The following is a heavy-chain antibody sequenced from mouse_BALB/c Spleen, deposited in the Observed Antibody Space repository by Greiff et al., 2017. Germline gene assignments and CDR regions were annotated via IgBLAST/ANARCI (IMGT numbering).Heavy chain of an antibody. D-gene: IGHD2-2*01. CDR2: ISNGGGST. J-gene: IGHJ3*01. CDR1: GFTFSSYT. Sequence: EVHLVESGGGLVQPGGSLKLSCAASGFTFSSYTMSWVRQTPEKRLEWVAYISNGGGSTYYPDTVKGRFTISRDNAKNTLYLQMSSLKSEDTAMYYCARHPPYGYGGFAYWGQGTLVTVSA. V-gene: IGHV5-12-2*01. CDR3: ARHPPYGYGGFAY.